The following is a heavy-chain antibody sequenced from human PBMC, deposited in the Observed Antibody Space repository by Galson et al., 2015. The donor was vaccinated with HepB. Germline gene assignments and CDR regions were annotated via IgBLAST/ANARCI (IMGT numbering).Heavy chain of an antibody. CDR1: GYTFTSYA. CDR3: ARVWFGELTADHYGMDV. V-gene: IGHV1-3*01. Sequence: SVKVSCKASGYTFTSYAMHWVRQAPGQRLEWMGWINAGNGNTKYSQKFQGRVTITRDTSASTAYMELSSLRSEDAAVYYCARVWFGELTADHYGMDVWGQGTTVTVSS. J-gene: IGHJ6*02. D-gene: IGHD3-10*01. CDR2: INAGNGNT.